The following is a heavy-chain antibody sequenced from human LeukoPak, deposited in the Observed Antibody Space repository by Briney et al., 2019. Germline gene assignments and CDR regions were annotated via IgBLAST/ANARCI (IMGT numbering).Heavy chain of an antibody. V-gene: IGHV3-7*05. CDR3: ARGPLSRPFDY. CDR1: GFTFSSSW. Sequence: GESLRLSCTASGFTFSSSWMSWVRQAPGKGLEWVANIEQDGSDKYYVDSVKGRFTISRDNAKNSLYLQMDSLRAEDTAVYYCARGPLSRPFDYWGQGTLVTVSS. J-gene: IGHJ4*02. D-gene: IGHD2-15*01. CDR2: IEQDGSDK.